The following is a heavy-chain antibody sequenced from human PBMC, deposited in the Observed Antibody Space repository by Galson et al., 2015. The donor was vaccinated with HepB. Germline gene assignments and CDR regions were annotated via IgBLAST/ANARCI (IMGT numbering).Heavy chain of an antibody. Sequence: SLRLSCAASGFNFSGYVMYWVRLTPGKGLECVANISHDGSNKYYAASVKGRFTISRDNSNNTVYLQMNSLRSEDTGVYYCARDRHVVATTAPGHWVLGTLVSVCS. J-gene: IGHJ1*01. V-gene: IGHV3-30*03. D-gene: IGHD2-21*01. CDR3: ARDRHVVATTAPGH. CDR1: GFNFSGYV. CDR2: ISHDGSNK.